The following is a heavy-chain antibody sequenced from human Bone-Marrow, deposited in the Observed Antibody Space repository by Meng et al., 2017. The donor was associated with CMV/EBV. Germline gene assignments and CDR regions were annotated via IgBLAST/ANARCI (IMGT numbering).Heavy chain of an antibody. V-gene: IGHV3-49*04. CDR3: TRVLTYDFWSGYLAAGGMDV. CDR1: GFTFGDYA. J-gene: IGHJ6*02. D-gene: IGHD3-3*01. CDR2: IRSKAYGGTT. Sequence: GGSLRLSCTASGFTFGDYAMSWVRQAPGKGLEWVGFIRSKAYGGTTEYAASVKGRFTISRDDSKSIAYLQMNSLKTDDTAVYYCTRVLTYDFWSGYLAAGGMDVWGQGTTVTVSS.